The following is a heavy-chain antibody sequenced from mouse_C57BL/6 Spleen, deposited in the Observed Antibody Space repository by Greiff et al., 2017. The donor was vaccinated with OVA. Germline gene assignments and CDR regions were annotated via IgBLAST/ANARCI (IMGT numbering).Heavy chain of an antibody. CDR1: GYTFTSYT. Sequence: VHLVESGAELARPGASVKMSCKASGYTFTSYTMHWVKQRPGQGLEWIGYINPSSGYTKYNQKFKDKATLTADKSSSTAYMQLSSLTSEDSAVYYCARDLITTAWYFDVWGTGTTVTVSS. V-gene: IGHV1-4*01. D-gene: IGHD1-1*01. CDR3: ARDLITTAWYFDV. CDR2: INPSSGYT. J-gene: IGHJ1*03.